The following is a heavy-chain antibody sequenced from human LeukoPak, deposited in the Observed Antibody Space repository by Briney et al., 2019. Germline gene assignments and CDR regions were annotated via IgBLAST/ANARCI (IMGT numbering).Heavy chain of an antibody. Sequence: SVKVSCKASGGSFSSFVITWVRQAPGQGLEWMGRIIPILGIANYAQKFQGRVTITADKSTSTAYMELSSLRSEDTAVYYCARGRYYGSGSPPNWGQGTLVTVSS. CDR1: GGSFSSFV. CDR2: IIPILGIA. D-gene: IGHD3-10*01. V-gene: IGHV1-69*04. CDR3: ARGRYYGSGSPPN. J-gene: IGHJ4*02.